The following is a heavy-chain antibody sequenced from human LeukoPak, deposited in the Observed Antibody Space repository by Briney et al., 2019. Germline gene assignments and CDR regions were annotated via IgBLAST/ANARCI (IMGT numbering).Heavy chain of an antibody. J-gene: IGHJ4*02. CDR1: GFTFSSFG. CDR2: ISSTGGTA. Sequence: PGGSLRLSCAASGFTFSSFGMSWVRQAPGKGLEWVSAISSTGGTAYYADSVKGRFTISRDNSKNTLYLQMNSLRAEDTAVYYCARGKELHFDYWGQGTLVTVSS. D-gene: IGHD1-26*01. CDR3: ARGKELHFDY. V-gene: IGHV3-23*01.